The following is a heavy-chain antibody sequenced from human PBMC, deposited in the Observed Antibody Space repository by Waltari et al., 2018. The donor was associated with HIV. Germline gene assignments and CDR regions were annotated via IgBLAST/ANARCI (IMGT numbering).Heavy chain of an antibody. CDR3: ARNRGGWIVGQPGAFDI. J-gene: IGHJ3*02. Sequence: EKHLVESGGGLVQPGGSLRLSCAASGFNFNTYGVNWVRQAPGTGLELTSYLSTTSSAYDADAVRGRFTITRDNVENSVYLQMDSLRGEDTAVYYCARNRGGWIVGQPGAFDIWGRGTLVIVSS. CDR1: GFNFNTYG. D-gene: IGHD1-26*01. CDR2: LSTTSSA. V-gene: IGHV3-48*01.